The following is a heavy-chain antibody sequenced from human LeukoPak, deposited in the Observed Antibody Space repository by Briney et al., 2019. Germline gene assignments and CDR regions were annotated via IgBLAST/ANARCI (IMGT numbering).Heavy chain of an antibody. CDR1: GYTFTGYY. J-gene: IGHJ4*02. Sequence: ASVKVSCKASGYTFTGYYMHWVRQAPGQGLEWMGWINLNSGGTNYAQKFQGRVTMTRDTSISTAYMELSRLRSDDTAVYYCARSRRFSYGYVDYWGQGTLVTVSS. D-gene: IGHD5-18*01. V-gene: IGHV1-2*02. CDR2: INLNSGGT. CDR3: ARSRRFSYGYVDY.